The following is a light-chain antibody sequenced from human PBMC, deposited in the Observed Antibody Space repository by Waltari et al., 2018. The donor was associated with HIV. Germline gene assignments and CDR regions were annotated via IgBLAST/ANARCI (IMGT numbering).Light chain of an antibody. V-gene: IGLV1-44*01. CDR1: SSTIGRHA. CDR2: GNN. Sequence: QPVLTQPPSASGTPGQRVIISCSGSSSTIGRHAVSWYQHLPGATPTLLIFGNNQRSSGVHDRFSGSKSATSASLAISGLRSVDEADYSCAAWDDSLDGPVFGGGTKLTVL. J-gene: IGLJ2*01. CDR3: AAWDDSLDGPV.